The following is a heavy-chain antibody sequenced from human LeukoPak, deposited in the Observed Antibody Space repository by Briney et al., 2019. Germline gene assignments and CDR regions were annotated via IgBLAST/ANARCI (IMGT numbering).Heavy chain of an antibody. CDR3: ARYSSLLRGVTTPDY. Sequence: ASVKVSCKASGYTFSNYGITWVRQAPGQGLEWMGTMSGHNGDVNYAPKFQGRVTMTTDTSTTTAYMELRSLRFDDTAVYYCARYSSLLRGVTTPDYWGQGTLVTVSS. CDR2: MSGHNGDV. CDR1: GYTFSNYG. V-gene: IGHV1-18*01. J-gene: IGHJ4*02. D-gene: IGHD3-10*01.